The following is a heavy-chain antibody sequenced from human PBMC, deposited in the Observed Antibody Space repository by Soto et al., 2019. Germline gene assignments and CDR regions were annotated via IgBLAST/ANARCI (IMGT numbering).Heavy chain of an antibody. Sequence: GGSLRLSCAASGFTFSSYAMSWVRQAPGKGLEWVSAISGSGGSTYYADSVKGRFTISRDNSKNTLYLQMNSLRAEDTAVYYCATSGPYSSSTGGGAYYYYYYGMDVWGQGTTVTVS. CDR3: ATSGPYSSSTGGGAYYYYYYGMDV. V-gene: IGHV3-23*01. J-gene: IGHJ6*02. CDR1: GFTFSSYA. D-gene: IGHD6-6*01. CDR2: ISGSGGST.